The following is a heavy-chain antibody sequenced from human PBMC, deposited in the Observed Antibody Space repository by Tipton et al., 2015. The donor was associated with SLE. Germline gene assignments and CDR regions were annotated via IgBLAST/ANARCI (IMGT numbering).Heavy chain of an antibody. Sequence: TLSLTCTVSGGSISSGGYYWSWIRQHPGKGLEWIGYIYYSGSTYYNPSLKSRVTISVDTSKNQFSLKLSSVTAADTAVYYCARDRIQLWSDAFDIWGQGTMVTVSS. CDR3: ARDRIQLWSDAFDI. J-gene: IGHJ3*02. V-gene: IGHV4-31*03. CDR1: GGSISSGGYY. CDR2: IYYSGST. D-gene: IGHD5-18*01.